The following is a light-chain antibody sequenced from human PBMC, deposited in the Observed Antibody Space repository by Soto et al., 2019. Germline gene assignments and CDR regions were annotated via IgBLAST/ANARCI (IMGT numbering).Light chain of an antibody. CDR1: QSISSW. CDR3: QQSDTYSFT. V-gene: IGKV1-5*03. Sequence: DIQMTQSPSTLSASVGDRVTITCRASQSISSWLAWYQQKPGKAPKLLIYKASSLESGVPSRFSGSGSGTEFTLTRSSLHPEDFATYYCQQSDTYSFTVGPGTTVDI. CDR2: KAS. J-gene: IGKJ3*01.